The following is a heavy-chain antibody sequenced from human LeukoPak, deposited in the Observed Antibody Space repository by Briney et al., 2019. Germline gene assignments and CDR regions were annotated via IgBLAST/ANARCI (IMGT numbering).Heavy chain of an antibody. V-gene: IGHV3-9*01. CDR1: GFTFDDYA. CDR2: ISWNSGSI. CDR3: TKAKDSSSSSRFDP. Sequence: GGSLRLSCAASGFTFDDYAMHWVRQAPGKGLEWVSGISWNSGSIGYADSVKGRFTISRDNAKNSLYLQMNSLRAEDTAVYYCTKAKDSSSSSRFDPWGQGTLVTVSS. D-gene: IGHD6-6*01. J-gene: IGHJ5*02.